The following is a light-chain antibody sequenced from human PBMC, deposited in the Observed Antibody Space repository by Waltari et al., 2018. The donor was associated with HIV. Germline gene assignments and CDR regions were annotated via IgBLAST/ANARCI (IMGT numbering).Light chain of an antibody. V-gene: IGKV1-6*02. CDR3: LQDGSFPLT. CDR2: AAP. J-gene: IGKJ3*01. CDR1: QGIGND. Sequence: AIQMTQSPSSLSASVGDRVTITCRASQGIGNDLGWYQQKPGQAPKALIYAAPSLQTGIPSRFSGSRSGTDFTLTISSLQTEDSATYYCLQDGSFPLTFGPGTKVDV.